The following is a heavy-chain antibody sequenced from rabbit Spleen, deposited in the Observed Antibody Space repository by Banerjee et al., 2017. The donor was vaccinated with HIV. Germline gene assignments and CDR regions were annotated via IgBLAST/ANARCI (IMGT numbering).Heavy chain of an antibody. V-gene: IGHV1S45*01. Sequence: QQQLEESGGGLVKPEGSLTLTCKASGFDFSSGYDIVWVRQAPGKGLEWIGYIYSTIHYTYYANWAKGRFTISKTSSTTVTLQMTSLTVADTATYFCARVSESSGWGEDLWGQGTLVTVS. CDR1: GFDFSSGYD. CDR2: IYSTIHYT. D-gene: IGHD4-1*01. CDR3: ARVSESSGWGEDL. J-gene: IGHJ3*01.